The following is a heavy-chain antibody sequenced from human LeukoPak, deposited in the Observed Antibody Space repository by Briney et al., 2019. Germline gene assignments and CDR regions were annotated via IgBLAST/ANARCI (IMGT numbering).Heavy chain of an antibody. Sequence: SETLSLTCTVSVGSISRHYWIWLREPPGRGLEWIGNIYDSGTTKYTPSLKSRVTISVDASKNQFSLNLTSVTADDTAVYYCTTPPAYGGGWNYWGQGTLVTVSS. D-gene: IGHD6-19*01. CDR3: TTPPAYGGGWNY. J-gene: IGHJ4*02. V-gene: IGHV4-59*08. CDR1: VGSISRHY. CDR2: IYDSGTT.